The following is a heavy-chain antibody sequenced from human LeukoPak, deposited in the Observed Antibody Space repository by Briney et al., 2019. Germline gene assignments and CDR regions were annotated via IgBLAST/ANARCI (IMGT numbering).Heavy chain of an antibody. J-gene: IGHJ4*02. CDR3: ARDFVSSSATFDY. Sequence: ASVKVSYKASGYIFTSFYIHWVRQAPGQGLEYMGVINPSGGHTTYAQKFRGRVTMTRDTSTSTVYMELSSLRSDDTALYFCARDFVSSSATFDYWGQGTLVTVSS. CDR1: GYIFTSFY. V-gene: IGHV1-46*01. D-gene: IGHD2-15*01. CDR2: INPSGGHT.